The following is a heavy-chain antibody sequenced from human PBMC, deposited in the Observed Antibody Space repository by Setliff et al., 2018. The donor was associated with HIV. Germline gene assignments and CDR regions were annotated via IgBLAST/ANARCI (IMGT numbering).Heavy chain of an antibody. J-gene: IGHJ4*02. Sequence: SETLSLTCSVSGDSISDTTYYWGWIRQPPGKGLEWIGNIYHSGSTLYKPSLKSRVTMSVDTSKNQFSLKLNSVTAADTAVYYCARATLTIFGVVIPDYWGRGTLVTVSS. V-gene: IGHV4-39*01. CDR2: IYHSGST. D-gene: IGHD3-3*01. CDR3: ARATLTIFGVVIPDY. CDR1: GDSISDTTYY.